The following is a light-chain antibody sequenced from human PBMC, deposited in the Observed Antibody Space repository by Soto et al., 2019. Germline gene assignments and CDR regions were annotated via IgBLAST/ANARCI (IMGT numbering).Light chain of an antibody. CDR3: SSYAGSNNVI. V-gene: IGLV2-8*01. CDR2: EVN. Sequence: QSALTQPPSASGSPGQSVTISCTGTSSDVGHYDYVSWYQQHPGKAPKLMIFEVNERPSGVPDRFSGSKSGNTASLTVSGLQAEDEADYYCSSYAGSNNVIFGGGTKLTVL. J-gene: IGLJ2*01. CDR1: SSDVGHYDY.